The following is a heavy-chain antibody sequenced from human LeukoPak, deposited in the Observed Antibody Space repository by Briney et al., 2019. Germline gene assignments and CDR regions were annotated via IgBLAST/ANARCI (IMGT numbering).Heavy chain of an antibody. Sequence: GGSLRLSCAASGFTFSTYVMHWVRQAPGKGLMWVSRISHDGTDTSYADSVRGRFTISRDNAKNTLYLQMNSLRAEDTAVYYCARDIPKSYGSGKTLDYWGQGTLVTVSS. V-gene: IGHV3-74*01. D-gene: IGHD3-10*01. CDR1: GFTFSTYV. CDR3: ARDIPKSYGSGKTLDY. J-gene: IGHJ4*02. CDR2: ISHDGTDT.